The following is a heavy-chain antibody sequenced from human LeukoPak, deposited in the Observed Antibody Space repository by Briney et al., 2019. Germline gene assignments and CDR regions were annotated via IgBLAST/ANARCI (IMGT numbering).Heavy chain of an antibody. CDR1: GGSISSYY. Sequence: PSETLSLTCTVSGGSISSYYWSWIRQPPGKGLEWIGFIYYSGSTNYNPSLKSRVTISVDTSKNQFSLKLSSVTAADTAVYYCARDASNYYGSGSQGQFDYWGQGTLVTVSS. V-gene: IGHV4-59*01. D-gene: IGHD3-10*01. CDR2: IYYSGST. CDR3: ARDASNYYGSGSQGQFDY. J-gene: IGHJ4*02.